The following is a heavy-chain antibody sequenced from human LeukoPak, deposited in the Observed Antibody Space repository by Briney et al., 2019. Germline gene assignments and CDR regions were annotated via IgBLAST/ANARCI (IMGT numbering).Heavy chain of an antibody. CDR2: INHSGST. CDR3: ARSGGYYFDY. CDR1: GGSFSGYY. J-gene: IGHJ4*02. Sequence: PSETLSLTCAVYGGSFSGYYWSWTRQPPGKGLEWIGEINHSGSTNYNPSLKSRVTISVDTSKNQFSLKLSSVTAADTAVYYCARSGGYYFDYWGQGTLVTVSS. D-gene: IGHD3-22*01. V-gene: IGHV4-34*01.